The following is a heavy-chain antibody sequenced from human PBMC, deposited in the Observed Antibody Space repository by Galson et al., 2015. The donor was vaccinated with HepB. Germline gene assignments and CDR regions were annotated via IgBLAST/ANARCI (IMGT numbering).Heavy chain of an antibody. D-gene: IGHD2-2*01. CDR3: ARSVVVPAAMPPYWYFDL. Sequence: LRLSCAASGFTFSDYYMSWIRQAPGKGLEWVSYISSSSSYTNYADSVKGRFTISRDNAKNSLYLQMNSLRAEDTAVYYCARSVVVPAAMPPYWYFDLWGRGTLVTVSS. J-gene: IGHJ2*01. CDR1: GFTFSDYY. CDR2: ISSSSSYT. V-gene: IGHV3-11*06.